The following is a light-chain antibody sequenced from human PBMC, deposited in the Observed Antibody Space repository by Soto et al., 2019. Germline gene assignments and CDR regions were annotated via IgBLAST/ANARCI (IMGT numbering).Light chain of an antibody. CDR1: QSVANNS. CDR2: DAS. Sequence: ENVLTQSPGTLSLSPGERATLSCRTSQSVANNSLAWYKQKPGQPPRLLIYDASNRATGIPDRFSGSGSGTDFTLTINRLDPDDFAVFYCQQYATSPLTFGQGTKVEVK. CDR3: QQYATSPLT. J-gene: IGKJ1*01. V-gene: IGKV3-20*01.